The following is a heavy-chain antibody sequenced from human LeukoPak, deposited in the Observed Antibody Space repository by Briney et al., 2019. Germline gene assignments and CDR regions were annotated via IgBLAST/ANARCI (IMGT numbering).Heavy chain of an antibody. J-gene: IGHJ4*02. CDR1: GASISSHY. V-gene: IGHV4-59*11. CDR3: ARDPIVAAPFFDY. D-gene: IGHD6-13*01. Sequence: SETLSLTCIVSGASISSHYWSWIRQPPGKRLEWIGYVFNRGSTNYNPSLKSRVTISVDTSKNQFSLRLSSVTAADTAVYYCARDPIVAAPFFDYWGQGTLVTVSS. CDR2: VFNRGST.